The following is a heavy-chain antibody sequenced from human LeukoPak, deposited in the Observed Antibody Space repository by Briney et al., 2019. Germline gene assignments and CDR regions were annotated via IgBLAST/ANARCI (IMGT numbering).Heavy chain of an antibody. CDR2: MNPNSGNT. Sequence: GASVKVSCKASGYTFTSYDINWVRQATGQGLEWMGWMNPNSGNTGYAQKFQGRVTMTRNTSISTAYMELSSLRSEDTAVYYCARGGYMMRVDYYHYMDVWGKGTTVTVSS. D-gene: IGHD3-16*01. CDR3: ARGGYMMRVDYYHYMDV. J-gene: IGHJ6*03. CDR1: GYTFTSYD. V-gene: IGHV1-8*01.